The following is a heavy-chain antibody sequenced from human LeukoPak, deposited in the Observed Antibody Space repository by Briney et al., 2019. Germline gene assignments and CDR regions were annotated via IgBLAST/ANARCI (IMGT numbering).Heavy chain of an antibody. V-gene: IGHV3-23*01. J-gene: IGHJ1*01. CDR3: AKDRDYYDSSGYYYVTAEYFQH. CDR2: ISGSGGST. D-gene: IGHD3-22*01. Sequence: PGGSLRLSWAASGFTFSSYAMSWVRQAPGKGLEWVSAISGSGGSTYYADSVKGRFTISRDNSKNTLYLQMNSLRAEDTAVYYCAKDRDYYDSSGYYYVTAEYFQHWGQGTLVTVSS. CDR1: GFTFSSYA.